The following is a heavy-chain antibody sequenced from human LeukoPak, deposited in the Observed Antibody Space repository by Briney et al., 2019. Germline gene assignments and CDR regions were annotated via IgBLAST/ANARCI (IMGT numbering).Heavy chain of an antibody. CDR1: GFTFDDYA. CDR3: AKDSEGGYSYGFFDY. V-gene: IGHV3-43D*03. D-gene: IGHD5-18*01. Sequence: GGSLRLSCAASGFTFDDYAMHWVRQAPGKGLEGGCLISWDGGSTYYADSVKGRFTSSRDNSKNSLYLQMSSLRAEDTALYYCAKDSEGGYSYGFFDYWGQGTLVTVSS. CDR2: ISWDGGST. J-gene: IGHJ4*02.